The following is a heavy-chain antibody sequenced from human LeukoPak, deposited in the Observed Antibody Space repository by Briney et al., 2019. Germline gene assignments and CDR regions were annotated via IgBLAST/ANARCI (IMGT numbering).Heavy chain of an antibody. CDR3: ARNRDGYNSFDY. CDR1: GYSISSGYY. D-gene: IGHD5-24*01. V-gene: IGHV4-38-2*02. CDR2: IYHGGSS. J-gene: IGHJ4*02. Sequence: SETLSLTCSVSGYSISSGYYWGWIRQPPGKGLEWIGIIYHGGSSYYNPSLRSRVTISVDTSKNHFSLKLSSVTAADTAVYYCARNRDGYNSFDYWGQGTLVTVSS.